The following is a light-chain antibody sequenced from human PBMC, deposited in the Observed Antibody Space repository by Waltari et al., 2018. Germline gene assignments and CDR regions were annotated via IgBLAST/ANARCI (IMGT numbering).Light chain of an antibody. J-gene: IGLJ3*02. CDR2: RSD. Sequence: QSVLTQPPSASRTPGQGVTITCSGGASHIGNNVVNRYQQVPGKAPKLLIYRSDRRPAGVPDRFSGSKSGTSASLAISGLQSEDEADYYCAAWDDSLNGRWVFGGGTKVTVL. V-gene: IGLV1-44*01. CDR1: ASHIGNNV. CDR3: AAWDDSLNGRWV.